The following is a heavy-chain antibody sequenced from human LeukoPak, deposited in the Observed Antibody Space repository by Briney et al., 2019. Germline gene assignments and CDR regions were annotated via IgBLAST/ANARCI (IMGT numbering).Heavy chain of an antibody. D-gene: IGHD3-22*01. Sequence: GGSLRLSCAASGFTFDDYAMHWVRQAPGKGLEWVSGISWNSGNIGYADSVKGRFTISRDNAKNSLYLQMNSLRAEDTALYYCAKDRGNYDSSGYLYWYFDLWGRGTLVTVSS. V-gene: IGHV3-9*01. CDR1: GFTFDDYA. CDR3: AKDRGNYDSSGYLYWYFDL. CDR2: ISWNSGNI. J-gene: IGHJ2*01.